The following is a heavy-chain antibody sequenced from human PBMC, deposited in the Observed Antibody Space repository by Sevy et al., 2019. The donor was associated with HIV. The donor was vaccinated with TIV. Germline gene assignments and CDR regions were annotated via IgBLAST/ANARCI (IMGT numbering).Heavy chain of an antibody. CDR3: ARVINYYDRGPSDY. D-gene: IGHD3-22*01. Sequence: GGSLRLSCAASGFTFSDYYMTWIRQAPGMGLEWVSYISNSGSTIYYADSVKGRFTISRDNAKNSLYLQMNSLRAEDTAVYYCARVINYYDRGPSDYWGQGTLVTVSS. CDR2: ISNSGSTI. V-gene: IGHV3-11*01. J-gene: IGHJ4*02. CDR1: GFTFSDYY.